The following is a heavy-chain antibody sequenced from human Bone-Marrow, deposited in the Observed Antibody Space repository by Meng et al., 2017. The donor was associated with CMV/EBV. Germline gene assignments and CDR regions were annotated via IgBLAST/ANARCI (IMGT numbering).Heavy chain of an antibody. D-gene: IGHD3-22*01. CDR2: ISSSSSYI. V-gene: IGHV3-21*01. J-gene: IGHJ4*02. Sequence: GESLKISCAASGFTFSSYSMNWVRQAPGKGLEWVSSISSSSSYIYYADSVKGRFTISRDNAKNSLYLQMNSLRAEDTAVYYCARDRSYYYDSSGSPSFFDYWGQGTLFTVSS. CDR1: GFTFSSYS. CDR3: ARDRSYYYDSSGSPSFFDY.